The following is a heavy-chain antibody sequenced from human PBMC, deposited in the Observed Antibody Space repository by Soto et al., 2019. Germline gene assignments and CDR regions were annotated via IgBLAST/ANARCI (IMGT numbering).Heavy chain of an antibody. V-gene: IGHV1-69*13. D-gene: IGHD3-3*01. CDR1: GGTFSSYA. CDR2: IIPIFGTA. J-gene: IGHJ6*02. Sequence: SVKVSCKASGGTFSSYAISWVRQAPGQGLEWMGGIIPIFGTANYAQKFQGRVTITADESTSTAYMELSSLRSEDTAVYYCARKVYYDFWSGYYNPPYYYYYGLDVWGQGTTVTVSS. CDR3: ARKVYYDFWSGYYNPPYYYYYGLDV.